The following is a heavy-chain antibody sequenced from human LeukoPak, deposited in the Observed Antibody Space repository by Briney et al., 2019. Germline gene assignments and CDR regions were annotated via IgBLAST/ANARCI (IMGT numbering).Heavy chain of an antibody. J-gene: IGHJ6*02. D-gene: IGHD3-10*01. V-gene: IGHV4-61*01. CDR3: ARDRARSYGMDV. CDR1: GGSVSSGSYY. CDR2: IYYSGST. Sequence: PSETLSLTCTVSGGSVSSGSYYWSWIRQPPGKGLEWIGYIYYSGSTNYNPSLKSRVTISVDTSKNQFSLKLSSVTAADTAVYYCARDRARSYGMDVWGQGTTVTVSS.